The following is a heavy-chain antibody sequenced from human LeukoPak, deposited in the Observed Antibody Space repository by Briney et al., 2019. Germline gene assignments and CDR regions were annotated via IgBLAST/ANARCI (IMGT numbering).Heavy chain of an antibody. J-gene: IGHJ4*02. CDR3: ARDLTPGIAAAGIPIPDY. D-gene: IGHD6-13*01. CDR2: ISYDGSNK. Sequence: GGSLRLSCAASGFTFSSYAMHWVRQAPGKGLEWVAVISYDGSNKYYADSVKGRFTISRDNSKNTLYLQMNSLRAEDTAVYYCARDLTPGIAAAGIPIPDYWGQGTLVTVSS. V-gene: IGHV3-30-3*01. CDR1: GFTFSSYA.